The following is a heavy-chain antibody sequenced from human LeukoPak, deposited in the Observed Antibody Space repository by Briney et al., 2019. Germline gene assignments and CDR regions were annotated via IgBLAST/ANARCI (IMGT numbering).Heavy chain of an antibody. CDR3: ARTNAFCN. J-gene: IGHJ3*02. V-gene: IGHV4-59*01. CDR2: IYYTGTT. CDR1: GGSLSSAY. Sequence: SETLSLTCTVSGGSLSSAYWNWVRQPPGKGLEWIGYIYYTGTTHYSPSLKRPVTISLDMSKNQFSLKLRSVTAADTAVYYCARTNAFCNRVQGTMVTVSS.